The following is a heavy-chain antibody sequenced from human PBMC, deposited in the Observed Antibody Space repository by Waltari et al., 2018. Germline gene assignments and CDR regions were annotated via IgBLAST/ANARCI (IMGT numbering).Heavy chain of an antibody. CDR1: GYSISSGYY. D-gene: IGHD3-10*01. Sequence: QVQLQESGPGLVKPSETLSLTCAVSGYSISSGYYWGWIRQPPGKGLEWIGSIYHSGRTYYNPSLKSRVTISVDTSKNQFSLKLSSVTAADTAVYYCARDQGGYYYGSILYWYFDLWGRGTLVTV. V-gene: IGHV4-38-2*02. CDR3: ARDQGGYYYGSILYWYFDL. J-gene: IGHJ2*01. CDR2: IYHSGRT.